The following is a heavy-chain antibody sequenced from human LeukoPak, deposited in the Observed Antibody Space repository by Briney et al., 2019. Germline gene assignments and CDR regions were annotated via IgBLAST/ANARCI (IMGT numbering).Heavy chain of an antibody. CDR1: GGSISSSSYY. J-gene: IGHJ5*02. V-gene: IGHV4-39*07. CDR3: ARVGYSYGPYNWFDP. Sequence: PSETLSLTCTVSGGSISSSSYYWGWIRQPPGKGLEWIGSIYYSGSTYYNPSLKSRVTISVDTSKNQFSLKLSSVTAADTAVYYCARVGYSYGPYNWFDPWGQGTLVTVSS. D-gene: IGHD5-18*01. CDR2: IYYSGST.